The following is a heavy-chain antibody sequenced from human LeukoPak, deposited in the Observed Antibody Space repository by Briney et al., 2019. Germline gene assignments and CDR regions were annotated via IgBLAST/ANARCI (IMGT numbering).Heavy chain of an antibody. J-gene: IGHJ3*02. CDR2: INSDGSST. CDR3: ARPRTPGYYYDSSTDAFDI. CDR1: GFTFSSYW. Sequence: GGSLRLSCAASGFTFSSYWMHWVRQAPGKGLVWVSRINSDGSSTSYADSVKGRFTISRDNAKNTLYLQMNSLRAEDTAVYYCARPRTPGYYYDSSTDAFDIWGQGTMVTVSS. V-gene: IGHV3-74*01. D-gene: IGHD3-22*01.